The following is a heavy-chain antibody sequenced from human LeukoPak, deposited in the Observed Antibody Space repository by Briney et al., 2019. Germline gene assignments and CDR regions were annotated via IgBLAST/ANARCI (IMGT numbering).Heavy chain of an antibody. CDR1: GFTFSSYG. J-gene: IGHJ5*02. CDR2: IWYDGTNK. Sequence: QSGGSLRLSCAASGFTFSSYGMHWVRQAPGKGLEWVAVIWYDGTNKYYADSVKGRFTISRDNSKNTLYLQMNSLRAEDTAVYYCAKDGGYCSGGSCENWFDPWGQGTLVTVSS. D-gene: IGHD2-15*01. V-gene: IGHV3-30*02. CDR3: AKDGGYCSGGSCENWFDP.